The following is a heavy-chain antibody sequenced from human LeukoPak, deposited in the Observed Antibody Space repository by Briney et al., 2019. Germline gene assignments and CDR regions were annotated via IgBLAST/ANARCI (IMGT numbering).Heavy chain of an antibody. Sequence: GGSLRLSCAASGFTFSSYSMNWVRQAPGKGLECVPSISSSSSYIYYADSVKGRFTISRDNAKNSLYLQMNSLRADDTAVYYCARDHSYGDPNGWGQGTLVTVSS. CDR3: ARDHSYGDPNG. J-gene: IGHJ4*02. CDR1: GFTFSSYS. V-gene: IGHV3-21*01. CDR2: ISSSSSYI. D-gene: IGHD4-17*01.